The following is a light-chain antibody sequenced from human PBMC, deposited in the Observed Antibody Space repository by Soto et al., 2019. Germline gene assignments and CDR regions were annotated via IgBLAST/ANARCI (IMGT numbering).Light chain of an antibody. Sequence: DIVLTQSPATLSLSPGDRATLSCRASQSVRSYVAWYQQKAGQAPRLLIYGASTRATAIPARFSASGSGTEFTLTITSLQSEDFAVYYCQQYNNWPLTFGGGTKVDIK. CDR3: QQYNNWPLT. V-gene: IGKV3-15*01. CDR1: QSVRSY. CDR2: GAS. J-gene: IGKJ4*01.